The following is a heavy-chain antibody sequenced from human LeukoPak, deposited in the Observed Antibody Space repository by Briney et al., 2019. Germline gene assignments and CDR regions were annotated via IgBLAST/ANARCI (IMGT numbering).Heavy chain of an antibody. CDR2: IKQDGGEK. CDR1: GFTFSNHQ. D-gene: IGHD3-10*01. V-gene: IGHV3-7*05. Sequence: GGSERLSCAGSGFTFSNHQMNWVRRAPGKGLEWVAKIKQDGGEKHYVDSVKGRLTISRDNAKNSLSLQMNSLRVEDTAMYYCARWNYDSGSWVLDYWGQGTL. CDR3: ARWNYDSGSWVLDY. J-gene: IGHJ4*02.